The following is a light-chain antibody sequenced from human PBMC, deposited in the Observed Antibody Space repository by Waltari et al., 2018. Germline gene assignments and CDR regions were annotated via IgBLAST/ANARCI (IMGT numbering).Light chain of an antibody. CDR2: DAS. V-gene: IGKV3-20*01. Sequence: EIVLTQSPGILSLSPGERATPPYRASQSVGKYLAWYQQKPGQAPRRLIYDASSRASGIPDRFSGSGSGTDFSLTISRLEPEDFAVYYCQKYVSLPATFGQGTRVEVK. J-gene: IGKJ1*01. CDR3: QKYVSLPAT. CDR1: QSVGKY.